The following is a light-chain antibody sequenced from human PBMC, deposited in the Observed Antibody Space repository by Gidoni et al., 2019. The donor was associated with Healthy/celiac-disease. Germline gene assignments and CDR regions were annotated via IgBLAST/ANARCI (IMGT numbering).Light chain of an antibody. J-gene: IGKJ3*01. V-gene: IGKV1-33*01. CDR1: QDISNY. CDR3: QQYDNLLCA. CDR2: DAS. Sequence: DIQMTQSPSSLSASVGDRVTITCQASQDISNYLNWYQQKPGKAPKLLIYDASNLETGVPSRFSGSGSGTDFTCTISSLQPEDIATYYCQQYDNLLCAFXPXTKVXIK.